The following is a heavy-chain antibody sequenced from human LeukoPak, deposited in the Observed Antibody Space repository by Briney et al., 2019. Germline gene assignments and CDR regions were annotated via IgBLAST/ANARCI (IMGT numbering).Heavy chain of an antibody. J-gene: IGHJ4*02. CDR2: INGDGDDT. CDR3: ARSIAAAGTYDY. CDR1: GFTFHNYA. Sequence: GGSLRLSCAASGFTFHNYAMHWVRQVPGKGLEWVSFINGDGDDTYYEDSVKGRFTISRGNSKNTLYLQMNSLRAEDTAVYYCARSIAAAGTYDYWGQGTLVTVPS. V-gene: IGHV3-NL1*01. D-gene: IGHD6-13*01.